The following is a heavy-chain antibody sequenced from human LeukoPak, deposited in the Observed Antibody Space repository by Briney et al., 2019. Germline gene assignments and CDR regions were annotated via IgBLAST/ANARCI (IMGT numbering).Heavy chain of an antibody. CDR1: GFTFGDYA. Sequence: PGGSLRLSCTASGFTFGDYAMSWVRQAPGKGLEWVGFIRSKAYGGTTEYAASVKGRFTISRDDSKSIAYLQMNSLKTEDTAVYYCTRGGGAYYYGSGSYYFDYWGQGTLVTVSS. CDR2: IRSKAYGGTT. CDR3: TRGGGAYYYGSGSYYFDY. J-gene: IGHJ4*02. V-gene: IGHV3-49*04. D-gene: IGHD3-10*01.